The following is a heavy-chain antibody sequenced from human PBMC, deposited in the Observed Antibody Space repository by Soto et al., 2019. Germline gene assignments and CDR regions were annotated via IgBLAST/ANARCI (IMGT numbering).Heavy chain of an antibody. J-gene: IGHJ4*02. D-gene: IGHD1-7*01. Sequence: EESLKISCKGSGYTFARYWIAWVRQMPEKNLEWMGIIYPGDSDTRYSPSFQGQVTFSADKSISTAYLQWSILKASDTAMYYCARPGLTGTSYYFDFWAQGTLVTVSS. CDR2: IYPGDSDT. CDR1: GYTFARYW. V-gene: IGHV5-51*01. CDR3: ARPGLTGTSYYFDF.